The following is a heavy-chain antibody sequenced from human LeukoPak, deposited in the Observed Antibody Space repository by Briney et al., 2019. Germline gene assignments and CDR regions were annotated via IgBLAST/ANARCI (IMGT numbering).Heavy chain of an antibody. CDR3: AKSDWFDP. CDR1: GFTFSSFW. V-gene: IGHV3-7*02. CDR2: IKRDGGDK. Sequence: PGGSLRLSCAASGFTFSSFWMSWVRQAPGKGLEWVANIKRDGGDKYYVDSVKGRFTISRDNAKNTLYLQMNSLRAEDTAVYYCAKSDWFDPWGQGTLVTVSS. J-gene: IGHJ5*02.